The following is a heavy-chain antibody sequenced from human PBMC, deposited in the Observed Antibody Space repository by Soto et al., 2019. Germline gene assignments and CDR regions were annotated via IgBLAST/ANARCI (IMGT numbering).Heavy chain of an antibody. CDR2: ISAYNGNT. D-gene: IGHD1-7*01. CDR1: GYTFTSYG. Sequence: QVQLVQSGAEVKKPGASVMVSCKASGYTFTSYGISWVRQAPGQGLELMGWISAYNGNTNYAQKLQGRVTMTTDTSTSTAYMELRSLRSDDAAVYYCARDRGYNWNYGWFDPWGQGTLVTVSS. CDR3: ARDRGYNWNYGWFDP. J-gene: IGHJ5*02. V-gene: IGHV1-18*01.